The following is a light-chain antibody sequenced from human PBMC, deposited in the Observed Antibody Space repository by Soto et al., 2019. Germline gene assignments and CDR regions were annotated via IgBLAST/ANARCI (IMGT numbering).Light chain of an antibody. J-gene: IGKJ1*01. CDR2: GAS. V-gene: IGKV3-20*01. CDR3: QQYGSSPWT. Sequence: EIMRTQSPATLSMSPGERATLSCRASQSVSSSYLAWYQQKPGQAPRLLIYGASSRATGIPDRFSGSGSGTDFTLTISRLEPEDFAVYYCQQYGSSPWTFGQGTKVDIK. CDR1: QSVSSSY.